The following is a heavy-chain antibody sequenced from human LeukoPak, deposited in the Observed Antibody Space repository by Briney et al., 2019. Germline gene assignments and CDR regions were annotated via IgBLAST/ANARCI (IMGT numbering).Heavy chain of an antibody. D-gene: IGHD3-3*01. J-gene: IGHJ4*02. CDR1: GFTFTNYW. CDR3: ARLREIPVFGVVTKSTPYFDY. CDR2: IKQDRSEK. Sequence: GGSLRLSCAASGFTFTNYWMGWVRQAPGKGLELVANIKQDRSEKYYVDSVKGRFTISRDNAKNSLYLQMNSLRAEDTAVYYCARLREIPVFGVVTKSTPYFDYWGQGTLVTVSS. V-gene: IGHV3-7*01.